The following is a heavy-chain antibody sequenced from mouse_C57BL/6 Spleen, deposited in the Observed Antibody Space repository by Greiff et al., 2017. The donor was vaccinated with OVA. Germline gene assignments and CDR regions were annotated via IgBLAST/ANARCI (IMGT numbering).Heavy chain of an antibody. V-gene: IGHV14-3*01. Sequence: VQLQQSVAELVRPGASVKLSCTASGFNIKNTYMHWVKQRPEQGLEWIGRIDPANGNTTYAPKFQGKATITADTSSNTAYLQLSSLTSEDTAIYYCARSDYYGSSPLLAYWGQGTLVTISA. D-gene: IGHD1-1*01. CDR1: GFNIKNTY. CDR2: IDPANGNT. CDR3: ARSDYYGSSPLLAY. J-gene: IGHJ3*01.